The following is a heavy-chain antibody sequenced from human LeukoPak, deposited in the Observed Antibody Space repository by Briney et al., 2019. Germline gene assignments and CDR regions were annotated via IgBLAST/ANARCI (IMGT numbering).Heavy chain of an antibody. CDR2: IYYSGST. D-gene: IGHD3-22*01. CDR3: ARQWTYYYDSSGYIWFDP. V-gene: IGHV4-59*08. Sequence: SETLSLTCTVSGGSISSYYWSWIRQPPGKGLEWIGYIYYSGSTNYNPSLKSRVTISVDTSKNQFSLKLSSVTAADTAVYYCARQWTYYYDSSGYIWFDPWGQGTLVTVSS. CDR1: GGSISSYY. J-gene: IGHJ5*02.